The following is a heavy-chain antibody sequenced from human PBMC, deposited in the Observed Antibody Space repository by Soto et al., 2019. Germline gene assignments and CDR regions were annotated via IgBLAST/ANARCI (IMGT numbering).Heavy chain of an antibody. J-gene: IGHJ6*02. CDR1: GFNFSPYW. CDR3: AREAGFSGDYSYGMDV. CDR2: IKPDGSEK. V-gene: IGHV3-7*04. Sequence: GGSLRLSCAASGFNFSPYWMSWVRQAPGKKLEWVANIKPDGSEKYYVDSVRGRFTISRDNAKKSLFLQMNTLRAEDTAVYYCAREAGFSGDYSYGMDVWGQGTMVTVSS. D-gene: IGHD6-19*01.